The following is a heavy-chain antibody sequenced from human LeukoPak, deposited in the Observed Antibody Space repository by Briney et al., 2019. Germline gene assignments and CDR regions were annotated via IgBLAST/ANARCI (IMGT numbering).Heavy chain of an antibody. CDR1: GGSISSYY. J-gene: IGHJ4*02. CDR3: ARLGYGDSFDY. V-gene: IGHV4-59*08. Sequence: PSETLSLTCTVSGGSISSYYWSWIRQPPGKGLEWIGYIYYSGSTNYNPSLKSRVTISVDTSKNQFSLKLSSVTAADTAVYYCARLGYGDSFDYWGQGTLVTVSS. CDR2: IYYSGST. D-gene: IGHD4-17*01.